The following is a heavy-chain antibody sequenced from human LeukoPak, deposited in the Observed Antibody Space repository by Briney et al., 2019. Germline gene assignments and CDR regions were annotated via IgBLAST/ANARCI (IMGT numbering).Heavy chain of an antibody. J-gene: IGHJ4*02. CDR2: IYSGGST. Sequence: GGSLRLSCAASGFTVSSNYMSWVRQAPGKGLEWVSVIYSGGSTYYADSVKGRFTISRDNSKNTLYLQMNSLRAEDTAVYYCARDGFVGYSSRWLDYWGQGTLVTVSS. D-gene: IGHD6-13*01. V-gene: IGHV3-66*02. CDR3: ARDGFVGYSSRWLDY. CDR1: GFTVSSNY.